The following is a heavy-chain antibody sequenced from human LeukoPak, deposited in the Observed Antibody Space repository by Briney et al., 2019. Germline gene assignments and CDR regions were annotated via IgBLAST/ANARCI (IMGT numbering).Heavy chain of an antibody. CDR3: ARGVWHYDL. J-gene: IGHJ2*01. V-gene: IGHV3-74*01. Sequence: GGSLRLSCAASGFSFSSYWMHWVRRAPGKGLVWVSRIKSDGITTTYADSVEGRFTISRDNAKNTLYLQMNSLRVDDTAVYYCARGVWHYDLWGRGTLVTVSS. CDR1: GFSFSSYW. CDR2: IKSDGITT.